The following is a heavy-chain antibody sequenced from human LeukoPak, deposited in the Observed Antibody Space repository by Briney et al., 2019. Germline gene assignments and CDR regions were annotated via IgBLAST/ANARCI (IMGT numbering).Heavy chain of an antibody. J-gene: IGHJ4*02. CDR2: INYSGST. CDR3: ARGLLVGNTGYYFDY. D-gene: IGHD1-26*01. V-gene: IGHV4-59*01. Sequence: SETLSLTCTVSGGSISGYYWTWIRQPPGKGLEWIGYINYSGSTNYHPSLKSRVTLSVDTSKNQFSLRLSSVTAADTAVYYCARGLLVGNTGYYFDYWGQGTLVTVSS. CDR1: GGSISGYY.